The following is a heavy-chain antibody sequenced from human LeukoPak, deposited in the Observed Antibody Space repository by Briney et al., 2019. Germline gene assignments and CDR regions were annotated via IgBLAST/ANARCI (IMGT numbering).Heavy chain of an antibody. CDR3: VRDNAAADGALDY. CDR1: GFTFSSHG. Sequence: GRSLRLSCVASGFTFSSHGMHWARQAPGKWLEWVAVIWYDGSHRYHPDSVKGRFTISRDNSKNTLFLQMDRLRVDDTEVYYCVRDNAAADGALDYWGQGSLVTVSS. J-gene: IGHJ4*02. D-gene: IGHD5-24*01. V-gene: IGHV3-33*01. CDR2: IWYDGSHR.